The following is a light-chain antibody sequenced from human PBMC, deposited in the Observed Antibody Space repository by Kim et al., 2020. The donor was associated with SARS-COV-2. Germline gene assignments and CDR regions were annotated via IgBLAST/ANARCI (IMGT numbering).Light chain of an antibody. Sequence: QSMPIACTGTSGDVGGLTLVSWYQHHPGKAPKLMISEVSKRPSGVSTRFSGSKSVHSASLTISGLQAEDEADYYCFSYAGYSTPVIFGGGTQLTVL. CDR1: SGDVGGLTL. J-gene: IGLJ2*01. V-gene: IGLV2-23*02. CDR2: EVS. CDR3: FSYAGYSTPVI.